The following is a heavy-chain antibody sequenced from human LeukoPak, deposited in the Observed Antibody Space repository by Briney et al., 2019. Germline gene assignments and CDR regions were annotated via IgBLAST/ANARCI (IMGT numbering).Heavy chain of an antibody. V-gene: IGHV4-34*01. CDR2: INHSGST. D-gene: IGHD3-9*01. Sequence: PSETLSLTCAVYSGSFSGYYWRWIRQPPGKGLEWIGEINHSGSTNYNPSLKSRVTISVDTSKNQFSLELSSVTGADTDVYYCARGPHCDIMTGYYGRLNYFDYWGQGTLVTVSS. CDR3: ARGPHCDIMTGYYGRLNYFDY. J-gene: IGHJ4*02. CDR1: SGSFSGYY.